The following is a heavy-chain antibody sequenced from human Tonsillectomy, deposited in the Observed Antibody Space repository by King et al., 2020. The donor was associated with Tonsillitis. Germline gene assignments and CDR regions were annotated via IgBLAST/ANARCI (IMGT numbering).Heavy chain of an antibody. J-gene: IGHJ4*02. Sequence: VQLVESGAEVKKPGASVKVSCKASGYTFTNYYMHWVRQAPGQGLEWMGIINPSGGSTNYAQKFKGRVTMTRDTSTSTVYMELSSLRCEDTPVYFCAREGVGTPVYSFDYWGQGTLVTVSS. CDR2: INPSGGST. V-gene: IGHV1-46*01. D-gene: IGHD4-23*01. CDR3: AREGVGTPVYSFDY. CDR1: GYTFTNYY.